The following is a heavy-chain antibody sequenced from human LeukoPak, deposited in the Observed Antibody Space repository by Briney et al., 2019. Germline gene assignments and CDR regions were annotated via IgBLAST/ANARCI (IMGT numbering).Heavy chain of an antibody. CDR1: GFTFSNYA. J-gene: IGHJ4*02. Sequence: PGGSLRLSCAASGFTFSNYAMNWVRQAPGRGLEWVSTIIGSGVTTYYAASVKGRFTISRDNSKNTLFLQMSSLRAEDTAVYYCAKDVGLWAVAGKGGFYWGQGTQVTVSS. V-gene: IGHV3-23*01. CDR3: AKDVGLWAVAGKGGFY. CDR2: IIGSGVTT. D-gene: IGHD6-13*01.